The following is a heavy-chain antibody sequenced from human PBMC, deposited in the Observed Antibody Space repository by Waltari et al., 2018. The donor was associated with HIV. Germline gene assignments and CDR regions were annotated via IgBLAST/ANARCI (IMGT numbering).Heavy chain of an antibody. J-gene: IGHJ3*01. CDR1: GFTFSRYT. Sequence: EMQLVESGGGLVKPGGSLRLSCGASGFTFSRYTMNWVRQAPGKGLEWVSSISRSSSFIYNADSVKGLFTISRDNVKSSLYLQMNSLRTEDTAVYYCAREEYSGYVGHAFDVWGQGTMVTVSS. CDR2: ISRSSSFI. CDR3: AREEYSGYVGHAFDV. V-gene: IGHV3-21*02. D-gene: IGHD5-12*01.